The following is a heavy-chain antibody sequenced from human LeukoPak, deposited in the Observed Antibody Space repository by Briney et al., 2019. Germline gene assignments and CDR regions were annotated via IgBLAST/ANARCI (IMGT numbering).Heavy chain of an antibody. Sequence: GGSLRLSCAASGFTFSNAWMSWVRQAPGKGLKCVVRIKSKTDGGTTDYAAPVKGRFTISRDDSKNTLYLQMHSLKTEDTAVYYCTTDFTSVYYFEYWGQGTLVTVSS. CDR3: TTDFTSVYYFEY. CDR1: GFTFSNAW. D-gene: IGHD5/OR15-5a*01. V-gene: IGHV3-15*01. CDR2: IKSKTDGGTT. J-gene: IGHJ4*02.